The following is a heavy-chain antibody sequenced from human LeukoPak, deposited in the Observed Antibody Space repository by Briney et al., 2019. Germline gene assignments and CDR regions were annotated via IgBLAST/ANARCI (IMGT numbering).Heavy chain of an antibody. CDR3: ARDQYDTWSRRGNFDS. V-gene: IGHV3-7*03. CDR2: INSDGSEG. CDR1: GFIFSTFA. Sequence: GGSLRLSCAASGFIFSTFAMSWSRQAPGKGLEWVASINSDGSEGYYADVVKGRFTISRDNTKNSLYLQMNSLRVEDTAVFYCARDQYDTWSRRGNFDSWGQGTLVIVSS. J-gene: IGHJ4*02. D-gene: IGHD3-3*01.